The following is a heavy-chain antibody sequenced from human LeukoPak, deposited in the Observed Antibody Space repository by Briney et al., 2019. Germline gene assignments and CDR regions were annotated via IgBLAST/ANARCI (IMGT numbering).Heavy chain of an antibody. CDR2: IKHDGSEI. Sequence: GGSLRLSCVASGFTLNKNWMTWVRQAPGKGLEWVANIKHDGSEILSVDPVKGRFTIPRDHRKNSAYLKMHRLRVDDPAVYHCVASGGFLLDYWGQGTLVTVSS. J-gene: IGHJ4*02. V-gene: IGHV3-7*01. D-gene: IGHD3-16*01. CDR1: GFTLNKNW. CDR3: VASGGFLLDY.